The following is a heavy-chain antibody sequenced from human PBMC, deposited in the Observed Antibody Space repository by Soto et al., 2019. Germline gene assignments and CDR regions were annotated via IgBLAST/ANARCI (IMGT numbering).Heavy chain of an antibody. D-gene: IGHD3-10*01. CDR1: GGTFSSYA. CDR2: IIPIFGTA. Sequence: QVQLVQSGAEVKKPGSSVKVSCEASGGTFSSYAISWVRQAPGQGLEWMGGIIPIFGTANYAQKFQGRVTITADKSTSTAYMELSSLRSEDTAVYYCAREGVGGYYGSGRLNWFDPWGQGTLVTVSS. V-gene: IGHV1-69*06. CDR3: AREGVGGYYGSGRLNWFDP. J-gene: IGHJ5*02.